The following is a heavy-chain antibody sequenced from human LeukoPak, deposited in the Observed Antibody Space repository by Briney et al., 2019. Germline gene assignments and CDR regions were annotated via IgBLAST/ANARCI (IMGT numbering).Heavy chain of an antibody. CDR1: GGSFSGYY. J-gene: IGHJ5*02. CDR3: ARGLQGFDP. CDR2: IDHSGST. V-gene: IGHV4-34*01. Sequence: SETLSLTCAVYGGSFSGYYWSWIRQPPGKGLEWIGEIDHSGSTNYNPSLKSRVTISVDTSKNQFSLKLSSVTAADTAVYYCARGLQGFDPWGQGTLVTVSS.